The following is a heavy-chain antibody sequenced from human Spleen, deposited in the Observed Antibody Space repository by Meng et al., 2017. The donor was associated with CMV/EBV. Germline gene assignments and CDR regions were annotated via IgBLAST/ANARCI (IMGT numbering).Heavy chain of an antibody. J-gene: IGHJ6*02. Sequence: GGSLRLSCAASGFKFSTYGIHWVRQAPGKGLEWVAVIWYDGSNKFYGDSVKGRFTVSRDNSKNSVKLQMNSLRADDTAVYYCARDPWGSSWYGERSQHYYGMDVWGRGTTVTVSS. CDR1: GFKFSTYG. CDR2: IWYDGSNK. V-gene: IGHV3-33*01. D-gene: IGHD6-13*01. CDR3: ARDPWGSSWYGERSQHYYGMDV.